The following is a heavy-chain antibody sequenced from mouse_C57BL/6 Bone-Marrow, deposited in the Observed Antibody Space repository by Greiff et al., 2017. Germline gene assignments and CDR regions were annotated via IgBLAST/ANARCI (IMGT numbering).Heavy chain of an antibody. Sequence: QVQLQQPGAELVMPGASVKLSCKASGYTFTNYWMHWVKQRPGQGLEWIGVIDPSDSSTNYNQKFKGKSTLTVDQSSSTAYMQLSSQTSEDSAVYYCADYDDDAYWGQGTLVTVSA. V-gene: IGHV1-69*01. CDR2: IDPSDSST. CDR3: ADYDDDAY. CDR1: GYTFTNYW. J-gene: IGHJ3*01. D-gene: IGHD2-4*01.